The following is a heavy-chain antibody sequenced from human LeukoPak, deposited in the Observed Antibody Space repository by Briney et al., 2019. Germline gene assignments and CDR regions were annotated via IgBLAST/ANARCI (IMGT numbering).Heavy chain of an antibody. CDR3: ARGPRGITFGGVISYYMDV. CDR2: IYYSGST. D-gene: IGHD3-16*01. V-gene: IGHV4-39*07. J-gene: IGHJ6*03. CDR1: GGSISSSSYY. Sequence: SETLSLTCTVSGGSISSSSYYWGWIRQPPGKGLEWIGSIYYSGSTYYNPSLKSRVTISVGTSKNQFSLKLSSVTAADTAVYYCARGPRGITFGGVISYYMDVWGKGTTVTVSS.